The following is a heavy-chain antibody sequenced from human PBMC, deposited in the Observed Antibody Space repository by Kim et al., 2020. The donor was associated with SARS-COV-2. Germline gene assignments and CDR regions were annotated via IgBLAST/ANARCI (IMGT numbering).Heavy chain of an antibody. D-gene: IGHD6-6*01. J-gene: IGHJ6*02. CDR2: ISGSGGST. Sequence: GGSLRLSCAASGFTFSSYAMSWVRQAPGKGLEWVSAISGSGGSTYYADSVKGRFTISRDNSKNTLYLQMNSLRAEDTAVYYCAKLSRVAARLSDYYYGMDVWGQGTTVTVSS. CDR1: GFTFSSYA. V-gene: IGHV3-23*01. CDR3: AKLSRVAARLSDYYYGMDV.